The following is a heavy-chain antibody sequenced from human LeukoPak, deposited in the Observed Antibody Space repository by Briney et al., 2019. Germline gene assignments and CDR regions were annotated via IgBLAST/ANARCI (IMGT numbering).Heavy chain of an antibody. J-gene: IGHJ6*02. CDR1: GYTFTGYY. D-gene: IGHD6-19*01. CDR3: ARDREASSGWPYYYYYYGMDV. V-gene: IGHV1-2*02. CDR2: INPNSGGT. Sequence: GASVKVSCKASGYTFTGYYMHWVRQAPGQGLEWMGWINPNSGGTNYAQKFQGRVTMTRDTSISTAYMELSRLRSDDTAVYYCARDREASSGWPYYYYYYGMDVWGQGTTVTVSS.